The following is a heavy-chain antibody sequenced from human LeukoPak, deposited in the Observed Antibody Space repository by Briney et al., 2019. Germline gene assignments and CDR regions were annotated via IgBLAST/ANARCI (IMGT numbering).Heavy chain of an antibody. D-gene: IGHD3-10*01. Sequence: GGSLRLSCAASGFIFTDYGFHWVRQAPGKGLEWVAAIWSDATNMFYANSVKGRFFIQRDDCQNTVYLEMSSLRAEDTAVYYCARDLYNSGSSYFDYWGQGTLVTVSS. J-gene: IGHJ4*02. V-gene: IGHV3-33*01. CDR1: GFIFTDYG. CDR2: IWSDATNM. CDR3: ARDLYNSGSSYFDY.